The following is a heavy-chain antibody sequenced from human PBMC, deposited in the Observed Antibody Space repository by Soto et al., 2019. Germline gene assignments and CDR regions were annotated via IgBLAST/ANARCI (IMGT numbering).Heavy chain of an antibody. CDR2: IYYSGST. CDR1: GGSISSSSYY. J-gene: IGHJ4*02. Sequence: PSETLSLTCTVSGGSISSSSYYWGWIRQPPGKGLEWIGSIYYSGSTYCNPSLKSRVTISVDTSKNQFSLKLSSVTAADTAVYYCARQYYYDSSGYYYFDYWGQGTLVTVSS. D-gene: IGHD3-22*01. CDR3: ARQYYYDSSGYYYFDY. V-gene: IGHV4-39*01.